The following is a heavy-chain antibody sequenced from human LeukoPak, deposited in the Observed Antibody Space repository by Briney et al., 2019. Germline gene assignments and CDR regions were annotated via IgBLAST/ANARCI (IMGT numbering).Heavy chain of an antibody. CDR1: GYTFTGYY. CDR3: ARGAPVVNPTSNNWFDP. Sequence: ASVKVSCKASGYTFTGYYMHWVRQAPGQGLEWMGWINPNSGGTNYAQKLQGRVTMTRDTSTSTAYMELRSLRSDDTAVYYCARGAPVVNPTSNNWFDPWGQGTLVTVSS. V-gene: IGHV1-2*02. J-gene: IGHJ5*02. CDR2: INPNSGGT. D-gene: IGHD3-22*01.